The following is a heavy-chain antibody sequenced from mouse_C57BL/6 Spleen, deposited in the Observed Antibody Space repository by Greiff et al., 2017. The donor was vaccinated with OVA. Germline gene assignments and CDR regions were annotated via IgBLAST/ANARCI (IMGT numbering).Heavy chain of an antibody. V-gene: IGHV5-4*01. CDR1: GFTFSSYA. CDR3: ARDWELRRDYYAMDY. D-gene: IGHD2-4*01. CDR2: ISDGGSYT. Sequence: EVKLMESGGGLVKPGGSLKLSCAASGFTFSSYAMSWVRQTPEKRLEWVATISDGGSYTYYPDNVKGRFTISRDNAKNNLYLQMSHLKSEDTAMYYCARDWELRRDYYAMDYWGQGTSVTVSS. J-gene: IGHJ4*01.